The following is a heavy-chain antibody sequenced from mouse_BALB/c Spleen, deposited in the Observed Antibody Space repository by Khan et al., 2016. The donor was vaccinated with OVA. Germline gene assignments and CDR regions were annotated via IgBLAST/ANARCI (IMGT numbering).Heavy chain of an antibody. V-gene: IGHV2-6-1*01. Sequence: QMQLEESGPGLVAPSQSLSITCTISGFSLTNYGVHWVRQPPGKGLEWLVVIWSDGSKTYNSALKSRLTISKDNSKSQVFLKMNRLQTDDTAMYFCARQPYYHYNIMDYWGQGTSVTVSS. D-gene: IGHD2-10*01. CDR3: ARQPYYHYNIMDY. CDR1: GFSLTNYG. CDR2: IWSDGSK. J-gene: IGHJ4*01.